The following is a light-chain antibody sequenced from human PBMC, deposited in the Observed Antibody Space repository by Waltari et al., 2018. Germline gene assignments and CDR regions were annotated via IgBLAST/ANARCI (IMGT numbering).Light chain of an antibody. CDR3: QQRSNWSFT. CDR1: QSVSSY. V-gene: IGKV3-11*01. Sequence: EIVLTQSPATLSLSPGERATLSCRASQSVSSYLAWYHQKPGRAPRLLIYDASNRATGIPARFSGSGSGTDFTLTISSLEPEDFAVYYCQQRSNWSFTFGPGTKVDIK. J-gene: IGKJ3*01. CDR2: DAS.